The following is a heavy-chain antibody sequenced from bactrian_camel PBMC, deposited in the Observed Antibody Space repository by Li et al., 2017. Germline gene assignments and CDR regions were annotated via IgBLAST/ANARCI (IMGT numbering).Heavy chain of an antibody. J-gene: IGHJ6*01. CDR1: VNWLKS. V-gene: IGHV3S54*01. D-gene: IGHD1*01. Sequence: HVQLVESGGGSVQAGGSLRLTCAASVNWLKSMSWLRQAPGEEVEGVAAIYTDSASTVYSDSVKGRFTITQDNAKNTMYLQMNNLKPEDTGEYICAPRGVRCRGSWSSDLFWRVFGAWGHGTQV. CDR3: APRGVRCRGSWSSDLFWRVFGA. CDR2: IYTDSAST.